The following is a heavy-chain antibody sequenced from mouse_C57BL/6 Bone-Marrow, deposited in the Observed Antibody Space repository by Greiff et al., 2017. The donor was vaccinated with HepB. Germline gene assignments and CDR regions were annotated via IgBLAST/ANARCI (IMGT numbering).Heavy chain of an antibody. J-gene: IGHJ4*01. Sequence: EVKVEESGGGLVKPGGSLKLSCAASGFTFSDYGMHWVRQAPEKGLEWVAYISSGSSTIYYADTVKGRFTISRDNAKNTLFLQMTSLRSEDTAMYYCASNYYAMDYWGQGTSVTVSS. CDR1: GFTFSDYG. V-gene: IGHV5-17*01. CDR3: ASNYYAMDY. CDR2: ISSGSSTI.